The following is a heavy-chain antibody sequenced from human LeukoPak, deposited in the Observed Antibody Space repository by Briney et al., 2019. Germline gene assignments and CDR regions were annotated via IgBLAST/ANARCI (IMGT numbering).Heavy chain of an antibody. J-gene: IGHJ6*02. CDR3: ARRGPAGSSSSGMDV. V-gene: IGHV6-1*01. CDR2: TYYRSQWYN. CDR1: GYSVSSNSAT. Sequence: SQTLSLTCAISGYSVSSNSATWNWIRQSPSIGLESLGSTYYRSQWYNDYAVYLKSRITINPDTSKNQFSLQLNSVTPEDTAVYYCARRGPAGSSSSGMDVWGQGTTVTVSS. D-gene: IGHD6-6*01.